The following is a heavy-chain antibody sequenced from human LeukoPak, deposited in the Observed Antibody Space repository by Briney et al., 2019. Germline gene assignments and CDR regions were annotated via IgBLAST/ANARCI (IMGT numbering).Heavy chain of an antibody. D-gene: IGHD5-24*01. CDR1: GGTFSSYS. V-gene: IGHV1-69*02. CDR2: IIPILGIA. J-gene: IGHJ3*02. Sequence: SVKVYCKASGGTFSSYSISWVRQAPGQGLEWMGRIIPILGIANYAQKFQGRVTITADKSTSTAYMELSSLRSEDTAVYYCASGWLQSHHAFDIWGQGTMVTASS. CDR3: ASGWLQSHHAFDI.